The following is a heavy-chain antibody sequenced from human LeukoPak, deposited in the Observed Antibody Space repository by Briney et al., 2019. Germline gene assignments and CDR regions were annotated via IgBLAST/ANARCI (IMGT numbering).Heavy chain of an antibody. J-gene: IGHJ4*02. V-gene: IGHV4-34*01. CDR3: ARSSPDYCSSTSCLYDY. CDR1: GGSFSGYY. Sequence: SETLSLTCAVYGGSFSGYYWSWIRQPLGKGLEWIGSIYYSGSTYYNPSLKSRVTISVDTSKNQFSLKLSSVTAADTAVYYCARSSPDYCSSTSCLYDYWGQGTLVTVSS. D-gene: IGHD2-2*01. CDR2: IYYSGST.